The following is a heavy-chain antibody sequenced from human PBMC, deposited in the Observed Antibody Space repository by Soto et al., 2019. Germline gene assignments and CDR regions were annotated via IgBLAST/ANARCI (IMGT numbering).Heavy chain of an antibody. Sequence: QVQLQESGPGLVKPSQTLSVSCTVSGDSVGRGGHYWTWIRQHPGKRLEWIGYIYWTGSTSYNPSLKSRVTISVDRSQNQFPLKLNSVTAADTAVYYCARDAGLTSAIDYWGQGTLITVSS. J-gene: IGHJ4*02. CDR2: IYWTGST. CDR3: ARDAGLTSAIDY. CDR1: GDSVGRGGHY. V-gene: IGHV4-31*02. D-gene: IGHD4-4*01.